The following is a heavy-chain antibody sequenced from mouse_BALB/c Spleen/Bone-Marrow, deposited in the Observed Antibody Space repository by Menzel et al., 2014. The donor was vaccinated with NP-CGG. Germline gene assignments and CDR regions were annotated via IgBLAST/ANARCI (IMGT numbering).Heavy chain of an antibody. CDR2: INSDGGST. J-gene: IGHJ3*01. Sequence: EVQRVESGGGLVKLGGSLKLSCAASGFTFSTYYMSWVRRTPEKRLELVAAINSDGGSTYYPDTVKGRFTISRDNAKNTLYLQMSSLKSEDTALYYCARQGGNYPFAYWGQGTLVTVSA. CDR1: GFTFSTYY. D-gene: IGHD2-1*01. V-gene: IGHV5-6-2*01. CDR3: ARQGGNYPFAY.